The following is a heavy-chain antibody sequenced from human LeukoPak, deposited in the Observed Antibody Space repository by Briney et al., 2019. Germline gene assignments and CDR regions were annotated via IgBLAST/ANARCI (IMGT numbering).Heavy chain of an antibody. Sequence: GGSLRLYCAASGFTFSNDWMSWVRRSPGKGLEWVANINQDGSEDYYGDSVKGRFTISRDNAKTSLPLRMSSLRVEDTAVYYCARDRDAYCGGGFHYRNFDYWGQGIPVTVSS. V-gene: IGHV3-7*01. CDR2: INQDGSED. J-gene: IGHJ4*02. D-gene: IGHD2-21*01. CDR1: GFTFSNDW. CDR3: ARDRDAYCGGGFHYRNFDY.